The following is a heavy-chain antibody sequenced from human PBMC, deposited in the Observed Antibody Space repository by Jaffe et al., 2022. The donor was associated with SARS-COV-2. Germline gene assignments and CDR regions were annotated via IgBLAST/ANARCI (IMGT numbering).Heavy chain of an antibody. CDR1: GGSFSSYY. Sequence: QVQLQQWGTGSLKPSETLSLTCAVYGGSFSSYYWSWIRQPPGGGLEWIGEVNPGGGSNYNPSLKSRVTISADISKNQYSLLLRSVTAADMATYYCANKDVWGQGTLVTVSS. CDR3: ANKDV. CDR2: VNPGGGS. V-gene: IGHV4-34*02. J-gene: IGHJ4*02.